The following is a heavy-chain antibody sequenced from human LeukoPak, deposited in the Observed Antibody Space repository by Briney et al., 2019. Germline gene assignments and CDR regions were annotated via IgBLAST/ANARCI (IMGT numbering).Heavy chain of an antibody. D-gene: IGHD6-19*01. J-gene: IGHJ3*01. CDR2: ISFSGSSI. Sequence: PGGSLRLSCATSGFTFRSYSMNWVRQAPGKGLEWVSYISFSGSSIYYGDSVKGRFTISRDNAKNSLYLQMKSLRADDTAIYYCARAGPSSGYYRDDAFDVWGQGTMVTVSS. CDR3: ARAGPSSGYYRDDAFDV. V-gene: IGHV3-48*04. CDR1: GFTFRSYS.